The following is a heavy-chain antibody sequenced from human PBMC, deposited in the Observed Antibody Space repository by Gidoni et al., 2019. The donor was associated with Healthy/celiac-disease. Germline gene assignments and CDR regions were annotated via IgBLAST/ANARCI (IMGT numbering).Heavy chain of an antibody. CDR3: ARGDDTAMVTDYFDY. Sequence: EVQLVQSGAEVKKPGESLKSACKGSGYSFTSYWIGWVRQMPGKGLEWMGVLYPGDSDTRYSPSFQGQVTISADTSISTAYLQWSSLKASDTAMYYCARGDDTAMVTDYFDYWGQGTLVTVSS. V-gene: IGHV5-51*01. D-gene: IGHD5-18*01. CDR1: GYSFTSYW. CDR2: LYPGDSDT. J-gene: IGHJ4*02.